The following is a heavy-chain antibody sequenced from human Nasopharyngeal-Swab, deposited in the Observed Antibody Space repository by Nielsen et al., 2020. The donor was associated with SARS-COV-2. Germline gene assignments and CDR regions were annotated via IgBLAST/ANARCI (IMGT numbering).Heavy chain of an antibody. V-gene: IGHV4-30-4*01. Sequence: LRPSCTVPGGSTSSGDYYWTWVRQPPGKGLEWIGCIYYSGFTYYNPSLKSRVTISADTSQNQLSLNLISVTAADTAVYYCARAKKSGGTWEHTDYWGQGTLVTVSS. J-gene: IGHJ4*02. CDR3: ARAKKSGGTWEHTDY. CDR2: IYYSGFT. CDR1: GGSTSSGDYY. D-gene: IGHD1-26*01.